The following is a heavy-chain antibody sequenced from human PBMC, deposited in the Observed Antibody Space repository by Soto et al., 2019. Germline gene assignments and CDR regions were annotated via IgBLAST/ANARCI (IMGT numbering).Heavy chain of an antibody. V-gene: IGHV3-33*01. CDR2: IWYDGSNK. CDR3: ASDLGYGAGPQNWFDP. D-gene: IGHD4-17*01. Sequence: QVQLVESGGGVVQPGRSLRLSCAASGFTFSSYGMHWVRQAPGKGLEWVAVIWYDGSNKYYADSVKGRFTISRDNSKHPLYLHMNSLRAEDTAVYYCASDLGYGAGPQNWFDPWGQGTLVTVSS. J-gene: IGHJ5*02. CDR1: GFTFSSYG.